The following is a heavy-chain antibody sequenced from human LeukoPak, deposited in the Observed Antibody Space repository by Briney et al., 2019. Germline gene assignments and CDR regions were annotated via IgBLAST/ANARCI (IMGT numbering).Heavy chain of an antibody. CDR3: ARDSAVATYYGVDV. V-gene: IGHV3-7*01. Sequence: PGGSLTLSCAASGFTFSYHWMTWVRQAPGKGLEWVANIQQDGSEKNYIDSVQGRFTISRDNAKTSLYLQMNSLRAEDTAVYYCARDSAVATYYGVDVWGQGTTVTVSS. D-gene: IGHD6-19*01. CDR1: GFTFSYHW. CDR2: IQQDGSEK. J-gene: IGHJ6*02.